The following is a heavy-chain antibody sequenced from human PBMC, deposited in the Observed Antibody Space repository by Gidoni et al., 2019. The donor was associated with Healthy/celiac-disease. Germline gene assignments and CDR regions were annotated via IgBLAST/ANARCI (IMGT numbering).Heavy chain of an antibody. CDR1: GGSFSVYY. CDR3: ARFDVTIFGVVIIGDAFDI. J-gene: IGHJ3*02. D-gene: IGHD3-3*01. Sequence: QVQLQQWGAGLLKPSETLSLTCAVYGGSFSVYYWSWIRQPPGKGLEWIGEINHSGSTNYNPSLKSRVTISVDTSKNQFSLKLSSVTAADTAVYYCARFDVTIFGVVIIGDAFDIWGQGTMVTVSS. CDR2: INHSGST. V-gene: IGHV4-34*01.